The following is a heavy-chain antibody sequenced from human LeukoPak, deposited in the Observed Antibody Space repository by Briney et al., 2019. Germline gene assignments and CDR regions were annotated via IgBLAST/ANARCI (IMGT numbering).Heavy chain of an antibody. CDR3: ARHDRHSREWFDP. D-gene: IGHD1-26*01. J-gene: IGHJ5*02. CDR2: ICPGDSDT. CDR1: GYSFTSYW. Sequence: TGESLKISCKGSGYSFTSYWIGWVHQMPGKGLEWMGIICPGDSDTRYSPSFQGQVTISADKSISTAYLQWSSLKASDTAMYYCARHDRHSREWFDPWGQGTLVTVSS. V-gene: IGHV5-51*07.